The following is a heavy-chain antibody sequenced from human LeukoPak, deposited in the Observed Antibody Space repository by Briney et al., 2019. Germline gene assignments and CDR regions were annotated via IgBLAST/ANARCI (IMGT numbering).Heavy chain of an antibody. CDR3: ARGGWGTAIDY. CDR2: ISSNGDST. D-gene: IGHD1-7*01. Sequence: GGSLRLSCSVSGFTFSTYAMHWVRQAPGKGLEYVSSISSNGDSTYYADSVKGRFTISRDNSKNTLFLQMNSLRAEDTAVYYCARGGWGTAIDYWAQGTLVTVSS. V-gene: IGHV3-64*04. CDR1: GFTFSTYA. J-gene: IGHJ4*02.